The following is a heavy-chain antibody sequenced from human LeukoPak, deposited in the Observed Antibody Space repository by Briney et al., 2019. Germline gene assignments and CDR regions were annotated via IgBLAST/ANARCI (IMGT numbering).Heavy chain of an antibody. V-gene: IGHV4-59*12. Sequence: SETLSLTCTVSGGSISSYYWSWIRQPPGKGLEWIGNIYYSGSTNYNPSLKSQVTISVDTSKNQFSLKLMSVTAADTAVYYCARDSGTTGEVKFDPWGQGTLVTVSS. D-gene: IGHD3-10*01. CDR2: IYYSGST. J-gene: IGHJ5*02. CDR1: GGSISSYY. CDR3: ARDSGTTGEVKFDP.